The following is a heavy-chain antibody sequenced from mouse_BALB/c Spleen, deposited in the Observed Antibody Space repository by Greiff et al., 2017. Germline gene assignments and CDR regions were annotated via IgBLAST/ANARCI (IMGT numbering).Heavy chain of an antibody. Sequence: DVKLVESGGGLVKPGGSLKLSCAASGFTFSSYTMSWVRQTPEKRLEWVATISSGGSYTYYPDSVKGRFTISRDNAKNTLYLQMSSLKSEDTAMYYCTRDYGSSYAMDYWGQGTSVTVSS. J-gene: IGHJ4*01. CDR2: ISSGGSYT. CDR3: TRDYGSSYAMDY. V-gene: IGHV5-6-4*01. CDR1: GFTFSSYT. D-gene: IGHD1-1*01.